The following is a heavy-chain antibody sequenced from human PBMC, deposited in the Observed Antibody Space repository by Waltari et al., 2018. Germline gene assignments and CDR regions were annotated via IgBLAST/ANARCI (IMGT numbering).Heavy chain of an antibody. CDR3: ARVGPGWELRDAFDI. D-gene: IGHD1-26*01. Sequence: QVQLVQSGAEVKKPGASVKVSCKASGYTFTGYYMHWVRQAPGQGLEWMGWINPNSGGTNYAQKFQGRVTMTRDTSISTAYMELSRLRSDDTAVYYCARVGPGWELRDAFDIWGQGTMVTVSS. V-gene: IGHV1-2*02. CDR2: INPNSGGT. J-gene: IGHJ3*02. CDR1: GYTFTGYY.